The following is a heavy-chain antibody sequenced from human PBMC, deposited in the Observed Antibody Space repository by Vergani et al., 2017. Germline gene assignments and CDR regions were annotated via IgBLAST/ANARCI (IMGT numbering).Heavy chain of an antibody. Sequence: QVQLQQWGGGLLKPSETLSLTCVVNGGSFTSYHWTWIRQSPGEGLEWVGDIDHTGRPDYNPSLKSRLTMSVDKSRNQFSLTLNSVTATDTAIYFCARVNTETNGHLYYYYYIDVWGQGTAVPVS. V-gene: IGHV4-34*01. CDR3: ARVNTETNGHLYYYYYIDV. CDR1: GGSFTSYH. CDR2: IDHTGRP. J-gene: IGHJ6*03. D-gene: IGHD4-11*01.